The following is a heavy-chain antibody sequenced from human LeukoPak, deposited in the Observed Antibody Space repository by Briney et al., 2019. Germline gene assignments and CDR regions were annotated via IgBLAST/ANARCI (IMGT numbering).Heavy chain of an antibody. Sequence: GGSLRLSCAASGFSFSKTYMNWVRQAPGKGPEWVSVIRSGGDTQYADSVKGRFTVSRDDSKNTLYLQMNSLRADDTAVYYCAREGVYDNSGYNDALDIWGQGTQVTVSS. CDR2: IRSGGDT. D-gene: IGHD3-22*01. J-gene: IGHJ3*02. V-gene: IGHV3-53*01. CDR1: GFSFSKTY. CDR3: AREGVYDNSGYNDALDI.